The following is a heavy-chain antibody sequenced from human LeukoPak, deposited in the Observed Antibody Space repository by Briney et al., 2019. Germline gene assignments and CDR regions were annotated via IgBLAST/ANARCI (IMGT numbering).Heavy chain of an antibody. CDR3: ARGCSSDWYGGN. Sequence: GGSLRLSCAASGFTVSNYYMSWVRQAPGKGLQWVSVIYSGGGTHYADSVKGRFTISRDNSKNTLYLQMNSLRAEDTAVYYCARGCSSDWYGGNWGQGTLVTVSS. CDR2: IYSGGGT. CDR1: GFTVSNYY. D-gene: IGHD6-13*01. V-gene: IGHV3-53*01. J-gene: IGHJ4*02.